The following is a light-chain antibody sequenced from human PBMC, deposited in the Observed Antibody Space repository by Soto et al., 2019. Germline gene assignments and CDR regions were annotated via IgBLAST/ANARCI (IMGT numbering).Light chain of an antibody. J-gene: IGKJ1*01. V-gene: IGKV3-15*01. CDR2: DAS. CDR3: QQYNDWPPWT. Sequence: EIVMTQSPATLSVSPGERATLSCRASQRVAGNLAWYQQKPGQAPRLLIYDASNRATSIPDRFSGSGSGTEFTLTISSLKSEDFAVYYCQQYNDWPPWTFGQGNKVEIK. CDR1: QRVAGN.